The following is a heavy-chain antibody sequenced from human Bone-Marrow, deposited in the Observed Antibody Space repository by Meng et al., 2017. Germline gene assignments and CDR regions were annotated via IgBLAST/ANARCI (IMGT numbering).Heavy chain of an antibody. Sequence: QVQPQASGPGPVKPLETPSLPCTVSGGSISSYYWSWIPQSPEKGLEWIGYINYSGRTNYIPSLRSRATISVDPSKNQFSLNLRSVTAADTAVYYCARGPSHGGSYSDYWGQGTLVTVSS. D-gene: IGHD2-21*02. J-gene: IGHJ4*02. CDR1: GGSISSYY. V-gene: IGHV4-59*01. CDR2: INYSGRT. CDR3: ARGPSHGGSYSDY.